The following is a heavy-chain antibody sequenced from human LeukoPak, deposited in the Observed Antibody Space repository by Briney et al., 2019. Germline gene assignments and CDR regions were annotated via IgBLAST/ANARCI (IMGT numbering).Heavy chain of an antibody. V-gene: IGHV3-23*01. CDR3: AKFQPEQWPSEYFQH. D-gene: IGHD6-19*01. Sequence: GGTLTLSCTASGCTFSSYALSWVRQPPGKGLEWVSAISGSGGSTYYADSEKGRFTTSRDNSKNSLYLQMTSPRAEDTAVYYCAKFQPEQWPSEYFQHWGQGTLVTVSS. CDR2: ISGSGGST. J-gene: IGHJ1*01. CDR1: GCTFSSYA.